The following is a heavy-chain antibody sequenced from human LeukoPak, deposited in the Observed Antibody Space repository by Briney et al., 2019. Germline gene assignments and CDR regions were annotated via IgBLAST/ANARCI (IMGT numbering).Heavy chain of an antibody. CDR1: GGTFSSYA. J-gene: IGHJ4*02. CDR3: AREQYGSGSYLTYYFDY. Sequence: ASVKVSCKASGGTFSSYAISWVRQAPGQGLEWMGRIIPILGIANYAQKLQGRVTMTTDTSTSTAYMELRSLRSDDTAVYYCAREQYGSGSYLTYYFDYWGQGTLVTVSS. CDR2: IIPILGIA. V-gene: IGHV1-69*04. D-gene: IGHD3-10*01.